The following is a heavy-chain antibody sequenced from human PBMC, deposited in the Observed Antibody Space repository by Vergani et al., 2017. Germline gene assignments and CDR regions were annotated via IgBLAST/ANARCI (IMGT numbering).Heavy chain of an antibody. CDR3: AKPEVVSPPCGVFPTSYGMDV. J-gene: IGHJ6*02. D-gene: IGHD4-23*01. V-gene: IGHV3-23*01. Sequence: EVQLLESGGGLVKPGGSLRLSCAASGFTFSSYAMSWVRQAPGKGLEWVSAISGSGGSTYYADSVKGRFTISRDNSKNTLYLQMNSLRAEDTAVYYCAKPEVVSPPCGVFPTSYGMDVWGQGTTVTVSS. CDR1: GFTFSSYA. CDR2: ISGSGGST.